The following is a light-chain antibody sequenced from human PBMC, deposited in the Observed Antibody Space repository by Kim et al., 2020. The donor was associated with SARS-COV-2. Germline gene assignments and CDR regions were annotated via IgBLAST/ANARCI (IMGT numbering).Light chain of an antibody. Sequence: ASEGDTVTINCRASQGIINYLAWYQQRPRNAPNSLIYAASILQSGVTSRFSGGGSWKEFTLKISSLQHEDFANYYCQSLNYYPITFGQGTRLEIK. J-gene: IGKJ5*01. CDR1: QGIINY. V-gene: IGKV1-9*01. CDR3: QSLNYYPIT. CDR2: AAS.